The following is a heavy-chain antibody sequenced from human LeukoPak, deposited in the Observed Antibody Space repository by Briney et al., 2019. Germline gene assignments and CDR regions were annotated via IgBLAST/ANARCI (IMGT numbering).Heavy chain of an antibody. CDR3: ARRAYDFWSGFDY. CDR2: INHSGST. D-gene: IGHD3-3*01. CDR1: GGSFSGYY. J-gene: IGHJ4*02. V-gene: IGHV4-34*01. Sequence: SETLSLTCAVYGGSFSGYYWSWIRQPPGKGLEWIGEINHSGSTNYNPSLKSRVTISVDTSKNQFSLKLSSVTAADTAVYYCARRAYDFWSGFDYWGQGTLVTVSP.